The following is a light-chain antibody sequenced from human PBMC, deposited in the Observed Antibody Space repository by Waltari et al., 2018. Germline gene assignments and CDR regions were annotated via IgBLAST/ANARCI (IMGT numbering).Light chain of an antibody. CDR2: AAF. CDR3: QQFNTYPLT. Sequence: IQLTQSPSSLSASVGDRVTITCRASQGISSYLAWYQQKPGKAPNLLIYAAFTLQSGVPSRFSGSGSGTDFTLPISSLQPEDFATYYCQQFNTYPLTFGQGTRLEIK. CDR1: QGISSY. J-gene: IGKJ5*01. V-gene: IGKV1-9*01.